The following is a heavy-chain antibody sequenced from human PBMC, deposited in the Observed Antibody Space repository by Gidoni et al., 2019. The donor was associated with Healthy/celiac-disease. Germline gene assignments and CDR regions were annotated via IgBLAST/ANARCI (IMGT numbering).Heavy chain of an antibody. J-gene: IGHJ4*02. CDR1: GGSISSGGYY. CDR3: AREYEMAPDY. D-gene: IGHD3-16*01. Sequence: QVQLQETGPGLVKPSQTLSLTCTVTGGSISSGGYYWSWIRQHPGKGLEGIGDIYYSWRTYYHPSLKSRVTISVDTSKNQFSLKLSSVTAADTAVYYCAREYEMAPDYWGQGTLVTVSS. CDR2: IYYSWRT. V-gene: IGHV4-31*03.